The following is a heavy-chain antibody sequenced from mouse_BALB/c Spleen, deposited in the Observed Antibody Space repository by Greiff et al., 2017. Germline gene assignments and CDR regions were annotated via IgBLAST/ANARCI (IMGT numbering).Heavy chain of an antibody. Sequence: VQVVESGPGLVQPSQSLSITCTVSGFSLTSYGVHWVRQSPGKGLEWLGVIWSGGSTDYNAAFISRLSISKDNSKSQVFFKMNSLQADDTAIYYCASSITTARYFDVWGAGTTVTVSS. CDR1: GFSLTSYG. V-gene: IGHV2-4-1*01. CDR3: ASSITTARYFDV. CDR2: IWSGGST. D-gene: IGHD1-2*01. J-gene: IGHJ1*01.